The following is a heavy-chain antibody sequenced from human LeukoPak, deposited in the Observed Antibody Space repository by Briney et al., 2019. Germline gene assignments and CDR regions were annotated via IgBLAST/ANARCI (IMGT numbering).Heavy chain of an antibody. CDR2: IHHSGST. Sequence: PSQTLSLTCTVSGGSISSNDHYWSWIRQPPGKGLEWIGYIHHSGSTYYNPSLKSRVTISVETSKKQFSLKLRSVSAADTAVYYCARVGNWNDRGMGFDPWGQGTLVTVSS. V-gene: IGHV4-30-4*08. D-gene: IGHD1-20*01. CDR1: GGSISSNDHY. J-gene: IGHJ5*02. CDR3: ARVGNWNDRGMGFDP.